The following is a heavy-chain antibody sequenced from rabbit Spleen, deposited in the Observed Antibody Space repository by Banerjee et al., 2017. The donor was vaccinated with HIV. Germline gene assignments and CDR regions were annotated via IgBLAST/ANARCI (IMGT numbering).Heavy chain of an antibody. CDR2: IYVGSSANT. CDR3: ARDLDDVIGWHFGW. D-gene: IGHD1-1*01. V-gene: IGHV1S40*01. CDR1: GFSFSSRYC. Sequence: QSLEESGGDLVKPGASLTLTCKASGFSFSSRYCVCWVRQAPGKGLEWIACIYVGSSANTYYASWAKGRFTISKTSSTTVTLQMTGLTAADTATYFCARDLDDVIGWHFGWWGQGTLVTVS. J-gene: IGHJ4*01.